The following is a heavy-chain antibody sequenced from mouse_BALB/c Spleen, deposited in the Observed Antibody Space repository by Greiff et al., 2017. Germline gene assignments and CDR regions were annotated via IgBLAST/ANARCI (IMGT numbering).Heavy chain of an antibody. J-gene: IGHJ2*01. CDR1: GYTFTSYW. CDR3: ARYNYGDY. Sequence: VQLVESGAELAKPGASVKMSCKASGYTFTSYWMHWVKQRPGQGLEWIGYINPSTGYTEYNQKFKDKATLTADKSSSTAYMQLSSLTSEDSAVYYCARYNYGDYWGQGTTLTVSS. CDR2: INPSTGYT. V-gene: IGHV1-7*01.